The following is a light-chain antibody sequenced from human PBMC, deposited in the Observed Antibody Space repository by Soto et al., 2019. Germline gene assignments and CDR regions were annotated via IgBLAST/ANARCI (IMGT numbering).Light chain of an antibody. CDR2: DAS. V-gene: IGKV3-20*01. Sequence: EIVLTQSPGTLSLSPGERATLSCRASQSFNSIYLAWYQQKPGQAPRLLIYDASSRATGIPDRFSGSRSGTEFTLTISSLQPEDFATYYCLQHNGYPFTFGPGTKVDIK. CDR1: QSFNSIY. J-gene: IGKJ3*01. CDR3: LQHNGYPFT.